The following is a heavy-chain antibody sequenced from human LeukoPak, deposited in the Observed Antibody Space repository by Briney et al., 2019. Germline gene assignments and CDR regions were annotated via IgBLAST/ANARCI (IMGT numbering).Heavy chain of an antibody. Sequence: SETLSLTCTVSGGSISSSSYYWGWIRQPPGKGLEWIGSIYYSGSTYHNPSLKSRVTISVDTSKNQFSLKLSSVTAADTAVYYCASLVPIYGSGSYRDYWGQGTLVTVSS. CDR2: IYYSGST. CDR1: GGSISSSSYY. CDR3: ASLVPIYGSGSYRDY. V-gene: IGHV4-39*01. D-gene: IGHD3-10*01. J-gene: IGHJ4*02.